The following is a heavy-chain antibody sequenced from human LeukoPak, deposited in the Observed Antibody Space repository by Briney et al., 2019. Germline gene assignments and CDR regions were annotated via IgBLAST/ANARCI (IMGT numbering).Heavy chain of an antibody. Sequence: PSETLSLTCTVSGGSISSHYWSWIRQPPGKGLEWIGYIYYSGTTNYNPSLKSRVTISVDTSKNQFSLKLSSVTAADTAVYYCARGDKAVTFGGVIVPFDPWGQGTLVTVSS. J-gene: IGHJ5*02. CDR2: IYYSGTT. CDR1: GGSISSHY. CDR3: ARGDKAVTFGGVIVPFDP. V-gene: IGHV4-59*11. D-gene: IGHD3-16*02.